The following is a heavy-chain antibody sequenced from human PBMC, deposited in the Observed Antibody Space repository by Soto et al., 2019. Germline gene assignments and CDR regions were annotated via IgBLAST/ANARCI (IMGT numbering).Heavy chain of an antibody. CDR3: AKDNFVMVTHFDY. D-gene: IGHD2-8*01. V-gene: IGHV3-30*18. Sequence: QVQLVESGGGVVQPGRSLRLSCAASGFTFSSYGMHWVRQAPGKGLEWVAVISYDGSNKYYADSVKGRFTISRDNSKNTLDLQMNSLRAEDTAVYYCAKDNFVMVTHFDYWGQGTLVTVSS. J-gene: IGHJ4*02. CDR2: ISYDGSNK. CDR1: GFTFSSYG.